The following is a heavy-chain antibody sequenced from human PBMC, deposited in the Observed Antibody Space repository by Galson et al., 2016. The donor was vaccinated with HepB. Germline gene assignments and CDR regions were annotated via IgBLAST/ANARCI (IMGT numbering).Heavy chain of an antibody. CDR3: ARGRSSSPTANGC. D-gene: IGHD2-21*02. V-gene: IGHV4-31*11. Sequence: TLSLTCGVSGGSFNAYYWSWIRQSPGEGLEWIGYIYYSGNTYYNPSLRSRLTMSLDTSQNQFNLTLASMTVADTAVYFCARGRSSSPTANGCWGQGTLVIVSS. J-gene: IGHJ1*01. CDR1: GGSFNAYY. CDR2: IYYSGNT.